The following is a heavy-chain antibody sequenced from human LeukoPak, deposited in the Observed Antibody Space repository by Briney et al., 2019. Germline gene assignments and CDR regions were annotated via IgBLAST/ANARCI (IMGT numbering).Heavy chain of an antibody. D-gene: IGHD1-14*01. J-gene: IGHJ6*03. V-gene: IGHV3-11*01. CDR1: GFSFSDSY. CDR2: ISSSGRYT. CDR3: MRDDNNTHMDV. Sequence: GGSLRLSCAASGFSFSDSYMSWIRQAPGKGLEWVSYISSSGRYTYCADSVKGRFTVSRDNAKNSLYLQMESLRVEDTAIYYCMRDDNNTHMDVWGKGTTVTVSS.